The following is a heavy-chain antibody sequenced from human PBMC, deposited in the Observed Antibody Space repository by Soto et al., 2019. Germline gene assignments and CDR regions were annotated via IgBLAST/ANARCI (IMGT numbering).Heavy chain of an antibody. CDR2: IYYSVST. CDR3: ARTYLITYYFDY. Sequence: SETLSLTCTVSGGSISSSSYYWGWIRQPPGKGLEWIGSIYYSVSTYYNPSLKSRVTISVDTSKNQFSLKLSSVTAADTAVYYCARTYLITYYFDYWGQGTLVTVSS. D-gene: IGHD3-16*01. V-gene: IGHV4-39*01. CDR1: GGSISSSSYY. J-gene: IGHJ4*02.